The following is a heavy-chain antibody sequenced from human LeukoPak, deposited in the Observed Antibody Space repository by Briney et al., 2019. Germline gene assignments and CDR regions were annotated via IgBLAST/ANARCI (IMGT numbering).Heavy chain of an antibody. Sequence: SETLSLTCTVSGGALSSGSYYWSWVRQPAGKGLERIGRIYTSGSTNYNPSLKSRVTISVDTSKNQFSLKLSSVTAADTAVYYCAGGGYYGSGNDFRFDPWGQGALVTVSS. D-gene: IGHD3-10*01. J-gene: IGHJ5*02. CDR1: GGALSSGSYY. V-gene: IGHV4-61*02. CDR2: IYTSGST. CDR3: AGGGYYGSGNDFRFDP.